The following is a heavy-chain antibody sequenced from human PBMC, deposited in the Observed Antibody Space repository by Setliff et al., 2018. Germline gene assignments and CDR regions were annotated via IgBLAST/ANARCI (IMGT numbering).Heavy chain of an antibody. CDR2: IYSGGYT. D-gene: IGHD6-19*01. Sequence: GGSLRLSCAAPGFTVSSSYMSWVRQAPGKGLEWVSIIYSGGYTNYSDSVRGRFTISRDNSKSTLYLQMNSLRAEDTAVYYCAKNTEWLGDSYDAFDSWGQGTMVTVSS. V-gene: IGHV3-53*01. J-gene: IGHJ3*02. CDR3: AKNTEWLGDSYDAFDS. CDR1: GFTVSSSY.